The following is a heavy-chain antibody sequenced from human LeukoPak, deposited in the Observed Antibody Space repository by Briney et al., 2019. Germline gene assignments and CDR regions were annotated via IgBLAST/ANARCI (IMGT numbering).Heavy chain of an antibody. J-gene: IGHJ5*02. CDR1: GYTFTSYD. CDR3: ARSVGEYSSSKNWFDP. D-gene: IGHD6-13*01. V-gene: IGHV1-8*01. Sequence: ASVKVSCKASGYTFTSYDINWVRQATGQGLEWMGWMNPNNGNTGYAQKFQGRVTMTRNTSISTAYMELRSLRSEDTAVYYCARSVGEYSSSKNWFDPWGQGTLVTVSS. CDR2: MNPNNGNT.